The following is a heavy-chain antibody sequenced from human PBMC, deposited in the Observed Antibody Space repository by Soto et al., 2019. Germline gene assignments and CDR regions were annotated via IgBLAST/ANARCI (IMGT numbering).Heavy chain of an antibody. CDR3: ARDVASLWFGELLSANWFDP. Sequence: SETLSLTCTVSGGSISSYYWSWIRQPPGKGLEWIGYIYYSGSTYYNPSLKSRVTISVDTSKNQFSLKLSSVAAADTAVYYCARDVASLWFGELLSANWFDPWGQGTLVTVSS. D-gene: IGHD3-10*01. J-gene: IGHJ5*02. CDR2: IYYSGST. CDR1: GGSISSYY. V-gene: IGHV4-59*12.